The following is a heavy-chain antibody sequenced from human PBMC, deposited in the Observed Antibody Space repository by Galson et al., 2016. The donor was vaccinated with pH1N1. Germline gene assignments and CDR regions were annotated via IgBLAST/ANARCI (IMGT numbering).Heavy chain of an antibody. J-gene: IGHJ4*02. Sequence: SLRLSCAASGFTFDEYAMHWVRQAPGRGLEWVSGVNWNSGDIRYADSVKGRFTISRDNAGNSLYLQMNSLRAGDTALYYCAKNMRGWFGESLFDYWGQGTLVTVSS. CDR2: VNWNSGDI. CDR1: GFTFDEYA. D-gene: IGHD3-10*01. CDR3: AKNMRGWFGESLFDY. V-gene: IGHV3-9*01.